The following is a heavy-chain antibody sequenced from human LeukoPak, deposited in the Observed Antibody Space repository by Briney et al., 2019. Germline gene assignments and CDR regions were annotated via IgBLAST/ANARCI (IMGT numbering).Heavy chain of an antibody. CDR3: AREEYSSGWYLRRGFDY. CDR2: ISYDGSNK. Sequence: GRSLRLSCAASGFTFSSYAMHWVRQAPGKGLEWVAVISYDGSNKYYADSVKGRFTNSRDNSKNTLYLQMNSLRAEDTAVYYCAREEYSSGWYLRRGFDYWGQGTLVTVSS. CDR1: GFTFSSYA. J-gene: IGHJ4*02. D-gene: IGHD6-19*01. V-gene: IGHV3-30*04.